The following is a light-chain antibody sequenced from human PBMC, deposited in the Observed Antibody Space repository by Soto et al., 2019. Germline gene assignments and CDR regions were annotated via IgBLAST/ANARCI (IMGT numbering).Light chain of an antibody. CDR2: GAS. V-gene: IGKV3-20*01. CDR3: QQYGSSPS. CDR1: QSVSSSS. J-gene: IGKJ4*01. Sequence: EIVLTQSPGTLSLSPGERATLSCRASQSVSSSSLAWYQQRPGQAPRLLIYGASTRATGIPDRFSGSESGTDFTLIVSRLEPEDFAVYYCQQYGSSPSFGGGTKVQLQ.